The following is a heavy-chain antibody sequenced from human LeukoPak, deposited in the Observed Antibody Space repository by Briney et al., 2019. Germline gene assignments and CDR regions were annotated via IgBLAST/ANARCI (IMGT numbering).Heavy chain of an antibody. CDR2: ISAGSGNT. V-gene: IGHV1-3*01. Sequence: VASVNVSRKSSGDSSRTNAIVWVRAAPGQGPEWVGWISAGSGNTKYSQTFQDRLTLTRDTAASTVYMDLSSLRPEDTAVYFCARERDDDPFDIWGQGTLVIVSS. CDR3: ARERDDDPFDI. D-gene: IGHD1-1*01. J-gene: IGHJ3*02. CDR1: GDSSRTNA.